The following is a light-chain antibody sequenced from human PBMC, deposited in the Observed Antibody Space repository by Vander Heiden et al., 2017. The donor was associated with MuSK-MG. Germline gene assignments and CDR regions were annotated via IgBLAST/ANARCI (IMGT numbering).Light chain of an antibody. J-gene: IGKJ1*01. CDR3: QQRSNWPPWT. CDR2: DAS. V-gene: IGKV3-11*01. Sequence: EIVLTQSPATLSLSPGERATLSCRASQSVSSYLAWYQQKPGKDPRILIYDASNRATGIPARFSGSGSGTDFTPTISSLEPEDFAAYYCQQRSNWPPWTFGQGTKVEIK. CDR1: QSVSSY.